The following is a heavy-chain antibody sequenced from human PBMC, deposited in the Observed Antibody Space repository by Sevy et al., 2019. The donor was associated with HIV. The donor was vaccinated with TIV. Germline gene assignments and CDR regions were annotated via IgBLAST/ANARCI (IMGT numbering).Heavy chain of an antibody. CDR3: ACKGGSRPNVAFGR. CDR2: INQDGSEK. J-gene: IGHJ3*01. Sequence: GGSLRLSCAASGFSFAWYWMSWVRQTPEKGLEWVANINQDGSEKNYVDSVKGRFTISRDNAKNSLYLQMNSLRDEDTVGYFCACKGGSRPNVAFGRWGQGTMVTVSS. D-gene: IGHD3-10*01. CDR1: GFSFAWYW. V-gene: IGHV3-7*01.